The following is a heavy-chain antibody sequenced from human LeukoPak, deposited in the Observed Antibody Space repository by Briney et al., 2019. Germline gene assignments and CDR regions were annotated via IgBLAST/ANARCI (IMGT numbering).Heavy chain of an antibody. Sequence: GGSLRLSRAASGFTFSNYGMHWVRQAPGKGLEWVATITYDGSSEYYADSVKDRFTVSRDNSKNTLYLQMSSLKTEDTAVYYCAKRGDGGHKSLEYWGQGTLVIVSS. D-gene: IGHD3-16*01. CDR3: AKRGDGGHKSLEY. CDR1: GFTFSNYG. V-gene: IGHV3-30*18. J-gene: IGHJ4*02. CDR2: ITYDGSSE.